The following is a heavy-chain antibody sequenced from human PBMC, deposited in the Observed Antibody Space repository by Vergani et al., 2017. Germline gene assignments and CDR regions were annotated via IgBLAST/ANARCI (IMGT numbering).Heavy chain of an antibody. D-gene: IGHD2-2*01. Sequence: QVQLQQWGAGLLKPSETLSLTCAVYGGSFSGYYWSWIRQPPGKGLEWIGEINHSGSTNYNPSLKSRVTISVDTSKNQFSLKLSSVTAADTAVYYWARARGRYCSSTSCYANGEADYWGQGTLVTVSS. CDR2: INHSGST. CDR3: ARARGRYCSSTSCYANGEADY. V-gene: IGHV4-34*01. J-gene: IGHJ4*02. CDR1: GGSFSGYY.